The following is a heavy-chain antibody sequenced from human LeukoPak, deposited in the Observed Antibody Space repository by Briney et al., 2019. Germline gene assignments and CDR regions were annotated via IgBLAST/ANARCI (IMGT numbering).Heavy chain of an antibody. V-gene: IGHV4-34*01. Sequence: SETLSLTCAVYGGSFSGYSWNWIRQPPGKGLEWIGNIYHRGTTDYNPSLETRVTMSVDTSRNQFSLRLSYVTAADTAVYYCARVYHSSWPDYWGRGTLVTVSS. D-gene: IGHD6-13*01. J-gene: IGHJ4*02. CDR3: ARVYHSSWPDY. CDR2: IYHRGTT. CDR1: GGSFSGYS.